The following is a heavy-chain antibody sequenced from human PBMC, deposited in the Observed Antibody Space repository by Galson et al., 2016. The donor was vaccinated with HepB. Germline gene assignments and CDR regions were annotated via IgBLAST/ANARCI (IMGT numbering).Heavy chain of an antibody. Sequence: QSGAEVKKPGESLKISCKGSGFSFTNYWIDWVRQMPGKGLEWMGIIYPGDSETIYSPSFEGQVTISADKSISTAYLQLTSLKASDTAMYFCARLMSGYEDYYYYGMDFWGQGTTVTVSS. CDR3: ARLMSGYEDYYYYGMDF. J-gene: IGHJ6*02. V-gene: IGHV5-51*01. CDR1: GFSFTNYW. D-gene: IGHD5-12*01. CDR2: IYPGDSET.